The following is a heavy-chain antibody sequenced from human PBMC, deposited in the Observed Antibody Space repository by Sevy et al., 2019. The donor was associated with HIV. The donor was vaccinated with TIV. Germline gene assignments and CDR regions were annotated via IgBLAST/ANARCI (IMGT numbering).Heavy chain of an antibody. CDR1: GYSISSGYY. J-gene: IGHJ5*02. D-gene: IGHD2-2*01. Sequence: SENLSLTCAVSGYSISSGYYWGWIRQPPGKGLEWIGSIYHSGSTYYNPSLKSRVTISVDTSKNQFSLKLSSVTAADTAVYYCARADPIVVVPAAKGGWFDPWGQGTLVTVSS. V-gene: IGHV4-38-2*01. CDR3: ARADPIVVVPAAKGGWFDP. CDR2: IYHSGST.